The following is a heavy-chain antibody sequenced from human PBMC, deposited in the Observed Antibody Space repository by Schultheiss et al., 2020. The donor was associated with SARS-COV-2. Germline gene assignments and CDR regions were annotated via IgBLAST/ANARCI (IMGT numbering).Heavy chain of an antibody. D-gene: IGHD2-2*01. J-gene: IGHJ4*02. CDR3: AKIVVPAAMPGVDYFDY. Sequence: ASVKVSCKASGYTFTSYGISWVRQALGQGLEWMGWINPNSGGTKYAQKFQGRVTMTRDTSITTAYMELSSLRSEDTAVYYCAKIVVPAAMPGVDYFDYWGQGPLV. V-gene: IGHV1-2*02. CDR2: INPNSGGT. CDR1: GYTFTSYG.